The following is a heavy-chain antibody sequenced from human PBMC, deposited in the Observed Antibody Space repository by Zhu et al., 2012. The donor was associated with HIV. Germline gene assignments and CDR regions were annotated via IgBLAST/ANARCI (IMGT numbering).Heavy chain of an antibody. D-gene: IGHD4-17*01. V-gene: IGHV4-34*01. Sequence: QVQLQQWGARLLKPSETLSLTCAVYGGSFSGYYWSWIRQSPEKGLEWIGEINQSGGTNYNPSLKSRVTISIDTSNNQFFLRLNSVTAADTAVYYCARVEPSTVTTIRGDWYFDLWGLAPWSLSPQ. J-gene: IGHJ2*01. CDR3: ARVEPSTVTTIRGDWYFDL. CDR1: GGSFSGYY. CDR2: INQSGGT.